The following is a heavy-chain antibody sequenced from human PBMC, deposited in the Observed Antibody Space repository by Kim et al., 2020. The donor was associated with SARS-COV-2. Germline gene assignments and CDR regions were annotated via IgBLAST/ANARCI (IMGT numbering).Heavy chain of an antibody. CDR3: AKEQRTTCSGGAHHTGMDG. Sequence: GGSLRLSCAASGFSFSRYWMSWVRQAPGKGLEWVANIDQNGSKKFYLDSVKGRFTISRDNAKNSVYLQISSLRAEDRAVYYCAKEQRTTCSGGAHHTGMDGWARGPTVTFSS. J-gene: IGHJ6*04. D-gene: IGHD3-10*02. CDR2: IDQNGSKK. CDR1: GFSFSRYW. V-gene: IGHV3-7*01.